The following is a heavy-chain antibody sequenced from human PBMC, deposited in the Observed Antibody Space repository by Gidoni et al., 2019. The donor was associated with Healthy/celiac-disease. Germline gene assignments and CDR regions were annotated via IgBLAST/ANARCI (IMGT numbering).Heavy chain of an antibody. CDR1: GFTFSSYS. J-gene: IGHJ3*02. CDR3: ARTPWQLLYEGGAFDI. V-gene: IGHV3-48*01. D-gene: IGHD2-2*02. CDR2: ISSSSSTI. Sequence: EVQLVESGGGLVQPGGSLRLSWAASGFTFSSYSMNWVRQAPGKGLEWVSYISSSSSTIYYADSVEGRFTISRDNAKNSLYLQMNSLRAEDTAVYYCARTPWQLLYEGGAFDIWGQGTMVTVSS.